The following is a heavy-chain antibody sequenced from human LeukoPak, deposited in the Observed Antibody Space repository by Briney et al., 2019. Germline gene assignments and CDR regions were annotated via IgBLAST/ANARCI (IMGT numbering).Heavy chain of an antibody. CDR3: ARDSPMVVVNAYYYYYGMDV. V-gene: IGHV3-66*01. CDR1: GFTVSSNY. CDR2: IYSGGST. D-gene: IGHD3-22*01. J-gene: IGHJ6*02. Sequence: GGSLRLSCAASGFTVSSNYMSWVRQAPGKGLEWVSVIYSGGSTYYADSVKGRFTISRDNSKNTLYLQMNSLRAEDTAVYYCARDSPMVVVNAYYYYYGMDVWGQGTTVTVSS.